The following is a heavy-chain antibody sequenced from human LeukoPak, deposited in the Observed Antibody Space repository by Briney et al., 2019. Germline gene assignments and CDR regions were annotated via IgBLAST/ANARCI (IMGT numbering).Heavy chain of an antibody. CDR2: IIPILGTA. J-gene: IGHJ5*02. CDR1: GGTFSSYA. V-gene: IGHV1-69*05. D-gene: IGHD6-13*01. CDR3: ARGGIAAAGTGWFDP. Sequence: GASVKVSCKASGGTFSSYAISWVRQAPGQGLEWMGGIIPILGTANYAQKFQGRVTITTDESTSTAYMELSSLRSEDTAVYYCARGGIAAAGTGWFDPWGQGTLVTVSS.